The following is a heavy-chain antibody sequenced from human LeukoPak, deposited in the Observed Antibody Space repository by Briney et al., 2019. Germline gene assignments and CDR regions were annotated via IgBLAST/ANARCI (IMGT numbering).Heavy chain of an antibody. CDR3: ARGLLWFGESLPLGY. CDR1: GYTLTELS. V-gene: IGHV1-24*01. D-gene: IGHD3-10*01. CDR2: FDPEDGET. J-gene: IGHJ4*02. Sequence: ASVKVSCKVSGYTLTELSMHWVRQAPGKGLEWMGGFDPEDGETIYAQKFQGRVTMTEDTSTDTAYMELSSLRSEDTAVYYCARGLLWFGESLPLGYWGQGTLVTVSS.